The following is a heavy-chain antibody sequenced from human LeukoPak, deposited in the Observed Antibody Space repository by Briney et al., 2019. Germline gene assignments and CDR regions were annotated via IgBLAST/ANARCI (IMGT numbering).Heavy chain of an antibody. J-gene: IGHJ4*02. CDR2: FDPEDGET. V-gene: IGHV1-24*01. D-gene: IGHD7-27*01. CDR3: ATGSNGGSSYFDY. Sequence: ASVKVSCKASGYTFTSYDINWVRQAPGKGLEWMGGFDPEDGETIYAQKFQGRVTMTEDTSTDTAYMELSSLRSEDTAVYYCATGSNGGSSYFDYWGQGTLVTVSS. CDR1: GYTFTSYD.